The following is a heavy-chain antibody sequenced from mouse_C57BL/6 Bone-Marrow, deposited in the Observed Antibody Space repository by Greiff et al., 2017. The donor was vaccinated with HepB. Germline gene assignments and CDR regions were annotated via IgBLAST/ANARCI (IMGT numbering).Heavy chain of an antibody. CDR1: GFTFSSYT. J-gene: IGHJ2*01. CDR2: ISGGGGNT. Sequence: EVQGVESGGGLVKPGGSLKLSCAASGFTFSSYTMSWVRQTPEKRLEWVATISGGGGNTYYPDSVKGRFTISRDNAKNTLYLQMSSLRSEDTALYYCARHVFYYGSSYDLYYFDYWGQGTTLTVSS. V-gene: IGHV5-9*01. CDR3: ARHVFYYGSSYDLYYFDY. D-gene: IGHD1-1*01.